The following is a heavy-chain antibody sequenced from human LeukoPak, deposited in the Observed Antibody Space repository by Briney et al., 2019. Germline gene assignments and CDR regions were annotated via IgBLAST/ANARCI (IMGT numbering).Heavy chain of an antibody. CDR3: ARTAIGENWFDP. CDR1: GYTFTSYG. J-gene: IGHJ5*02. D-gene: IGHD2-21*02. V-gene: IGHV1-18*01. CDR2: ISAYNGNT. Sequence: ASVNVSCKASGYTFTSYGISWVRQAPGQGLEWMGWISAYNGNTNYAQKLQGRVTMTTDTSTSTAYMELRSLRSDDTAVYYCARTAIGENWFDPWGQGTLVTVSS.